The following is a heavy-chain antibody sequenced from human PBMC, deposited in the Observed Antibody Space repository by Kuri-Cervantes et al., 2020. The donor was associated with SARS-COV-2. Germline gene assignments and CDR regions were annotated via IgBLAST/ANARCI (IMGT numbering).Heavy chain of an antibody. V-gene: IGHV3-21*01. D-gene: IGHD3-3*01. CDR2: ISSSSSYI. J-gene: IGHJ6*03. CDR1: GFTFSSYS. Sequence: GESLKISCAASGFTFSSYSMNWVRQAPGKGLEWVSSISSSSSYIYYADSVKGRFTISRDNAKNSLYLQMNSLRAEDTAVYYCARGRDFWSGYRDSYYYYYYMDVWGKGTTVTVSS. CDR3: ARGRDFWSGYRDSYYYYYYMDV.